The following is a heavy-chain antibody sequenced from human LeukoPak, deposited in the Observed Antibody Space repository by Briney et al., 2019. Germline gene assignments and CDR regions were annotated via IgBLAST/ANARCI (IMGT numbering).Heavy chain of an antibody. Sequence: PGRSLRLSCAASGFTFDDYAMHWVRQAPGKGLEWVSGISWNSGSIGYADSVKGRFTISRDNAKNSLYLQMNSLRAEDTAVYYCARGGEVVVVIDLDYWGQGTLVTVSS. J-gene: IGHJ4*02. D-gene: IGHD3-22*01. CDR2: ISWNSGSI. V-gene: IGHV3-9*01. CDR1: GFTFDDYA. CDR3: ARGGEVVVVIDLDY.